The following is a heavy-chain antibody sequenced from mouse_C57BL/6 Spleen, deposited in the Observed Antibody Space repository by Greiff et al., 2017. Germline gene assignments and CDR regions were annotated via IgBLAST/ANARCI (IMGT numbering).Heavy chain of an antibody. V-gene: IGHV1-80*01. D-gene: IGHD1-1*01. CDR2: IYPGDGDT. Sequence: QVQLQQSGAELVKPGASVKISCKASGYAFSSYWMNWVKQRPGKGLEWIGQIYPGDGDTNYNGKFKGKATLTADKSSSTAYMQLSSLTSEDSAVYFCARWYYGSNYAMDYWGQGTSVTVSS. J-gene: IGHJ4*01. CDR3: ARWYYGSNYAMDY. CDR1: GYAFSSYW.